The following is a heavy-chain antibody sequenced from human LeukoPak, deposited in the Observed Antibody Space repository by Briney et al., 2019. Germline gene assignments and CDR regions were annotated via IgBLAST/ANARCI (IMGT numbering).Heavy chain of an antibody. CDR1: EFTLSNYA. J-gene: IGHJ4*02. D-gene: IGHD5/OR15-5a*01. Sequence: PGGSLRLSCAASEFTLSNYAMHWVRQAPGKGLEWVAVISYDGSIKYYADSVKGRFTISRDNSKNTLYLQMNSLRVEDTAVYYCARGDLSATTSWGQGTLVTVSS. CDR3: ARGDLSATTS. CDR2: ISYDGSIK. V-gene: IGHV3-30-3*01.